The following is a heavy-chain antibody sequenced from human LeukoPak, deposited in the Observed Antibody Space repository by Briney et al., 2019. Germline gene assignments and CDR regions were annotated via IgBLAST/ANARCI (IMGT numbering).Heavy chain of an antibody. D-gene: IGHD3-10*01. V-gene: IGHV1-69*02. CDR2: IIPILGIA. CDR3: ARTIGDYYYYMDV. Sequence: SVKVSCKASGGTFSSYTISWVRQAPGQGLEWMGRIIPILGIANYAQKFQGRVTITADKSTSTAYMELSSLRSEDTAVYYCARTIGDYYYYMDVWGKGTTVTVSS. CDR1: GGTFSSYT. J-gene: IGHJ6*03.